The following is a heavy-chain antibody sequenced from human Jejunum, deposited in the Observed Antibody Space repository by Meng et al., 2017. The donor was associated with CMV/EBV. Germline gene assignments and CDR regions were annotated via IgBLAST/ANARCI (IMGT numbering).Heavy chain of an antibody. CDR2: ISSDGSRT. D-gene: IGHD5-18*01. Sequence: CAASGFTFSNYWMHWVRQAPGTGPVWVSRISSDGSRTEYADSVKGRFTISRDNSKNTFYLQMNSLRAEDTAVYYCANDVDTSLVTRHYWGQGTLVTVSS. J-gene: IGHJ4*02. CDR3: ANDVDTSLVTRHY. V-gene: IGHV3-74*03. CDR1: GFTFSNYW.